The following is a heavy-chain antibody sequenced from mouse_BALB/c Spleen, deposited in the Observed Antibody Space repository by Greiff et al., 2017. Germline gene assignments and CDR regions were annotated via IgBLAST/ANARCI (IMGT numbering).Heavy chain of an antibody. CDR2: ISYDGSN. CDR1: GYSITSGYY. J-gene: IGHJ2*01. Sequence: DVKLQESGPGLVKPSQSLSLTCSVTGYSITSGYYWNWIRQFPGNKLEWMGYISYDGSNNYNPSLKNRISITRDTSKNQFFLKLNSVTTEDTATYYCARGWGNQVTHFDYWGQGTTLTVSS. CDR3: ARGWGNQVTHFDY. D-gene: IGHD2-1*01. V-gene: IGHV3-6*02.